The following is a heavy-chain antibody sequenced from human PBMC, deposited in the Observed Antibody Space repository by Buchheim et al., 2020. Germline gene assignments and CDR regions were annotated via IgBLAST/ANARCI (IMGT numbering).Heavy chain of an antibody. CDR3: VKGVRSNDS. CDR2: INQDGRET. J-gene: IGHJ5*01. D-gene: IGHD1-26*01. CDR1: GFTFSNSW. Sequence: EIQLVESGGGLVQPGGSVTLSCAASGFTFSNSWMHWIRQAPGMGLEWVANINQDGRETNYVDSVKGRFTISRYNAQQSRYLKMNSLRVEDTAVYYCVKGVRSNDSWGRGTL. V-gene: IGHV3-7*03.